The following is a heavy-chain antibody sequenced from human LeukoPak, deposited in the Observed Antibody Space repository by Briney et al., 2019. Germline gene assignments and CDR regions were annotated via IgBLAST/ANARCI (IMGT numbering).Heavy chain of an antibody. CDR3: ARWGREYSSSWYYDRDYFDY. D-gene: IGHD6-13*01. J-gene: IGHJ4*02. CDR2: INPNSGGT. CDR1: GYTFTGYY. V-gene: IGHV1-2*02. Sequence: GASVKVSCKASGYTFTGYYMHWVRQAPGQGLEWMGWINPNSGGTNYAQKFQGRVTMTRDTSISTAYMELSRLRSDDTAVYYCARWGREYSSSWYYDRDYFDYWGQGTLVTVSS.